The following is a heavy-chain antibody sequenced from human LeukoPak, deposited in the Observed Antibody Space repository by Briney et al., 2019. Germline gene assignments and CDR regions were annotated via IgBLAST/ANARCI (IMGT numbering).Heavy chain of an antibody. CDR1: GFTFSSYG. D-gene: IGHD6-19*01. CDR3: ARDPRRPAGYSSGWYVFDY. Sequence: GGSLRLSCAASGFTFSSYGMHWVRQAPGKGLEWVAVIWYDGSNKYYADPVKGRFTISRDNSKNTLYLQMNSPRAEDTAVYYCARDPRRPAGYSSGWYVFDYWGQGTLVTVSS. J-gene: IGHJ4*02. V-gene: IGHV3-33*01. CDR2: IWYDGSNK.